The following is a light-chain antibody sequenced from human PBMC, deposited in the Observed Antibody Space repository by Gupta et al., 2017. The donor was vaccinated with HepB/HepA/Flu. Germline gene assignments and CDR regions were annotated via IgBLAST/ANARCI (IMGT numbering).Light chain of an antibody. CDR3: QQLNNWT. J-gene: IGKJ1*01. CDR2: AAS. CDR1: QGISSY. Sequence: DIQLTQSPSFLSASVGDRVTITCRASQGISSYLAWYQQKPGKAPKLLIYAASTLQSGVPSRFSGSGSGTEFTLTISSLQPEDFATYYCQQLNNWTFGQGTKVEIK. V-gene: IGKV1-9*01.